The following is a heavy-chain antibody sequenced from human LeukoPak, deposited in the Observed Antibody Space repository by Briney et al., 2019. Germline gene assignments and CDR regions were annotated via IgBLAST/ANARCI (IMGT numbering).Heavy chain of an antibody. J-gene: IGHJ4*02. CDR1: GFTFSSYW. D-gene: IGHD3/OR15-3a*01. Sequence: GGSLRLSCAASGFTFSSYWMSWVRQAPGKGLEWVANIKQDGSEKYYVDSVKGRFTISRDNAKNSLYLQMNSLKPEDTAVYFCARDSRLKWTEYYFDFWGQGTLVTVSS. CDR2: IKQDGSEK. V-gene: IGHV3-7*01. CDR3: ARDSRLKWTEYYFDF.